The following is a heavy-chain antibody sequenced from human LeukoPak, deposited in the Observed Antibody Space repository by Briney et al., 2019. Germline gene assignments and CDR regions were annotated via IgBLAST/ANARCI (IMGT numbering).Heavy chain of an antibody. CDR1: GFSQRTYV. CDR3: AKVSDYGDYVGFDY. D-gene: IGHD4-17*01. Sequence: GGSLRLSCVASGFSQRTYVMNWFRQAPGKGLEWVSTISVGAEYIFYADSVKGRFTISRDNSKNTLYLQMNSLRAEDTAVYYCAKVSDYGDYVGFDYWGQGTLVTVSS. V-gene: IGHV3-23*01. CDR2: ISVGAEYI. J-gene: IGHJ4*02.